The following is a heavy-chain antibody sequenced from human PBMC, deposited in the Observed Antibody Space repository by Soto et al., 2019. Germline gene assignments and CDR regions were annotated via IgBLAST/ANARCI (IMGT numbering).Heavy chain of an antibody. V-gene: IGHV4-4*07. CDR2: IYTSGST. Sequence: SETLSLTCTVSGGSFSSYYWNWIRQPAGKGLEWIGRIYTSGSTNYNPSLQSRVTMSVATSKKQFSLKLRSVTAADTAVYYCASHYYDIPTGYSQYYLDYWGQGILVTV. CDR3: ASHYYDIPTGYSQYYLDY. J-gene: IGHJ4*02. CDR1: GGSFSSYY. D-gene: IGHD3-9*01.